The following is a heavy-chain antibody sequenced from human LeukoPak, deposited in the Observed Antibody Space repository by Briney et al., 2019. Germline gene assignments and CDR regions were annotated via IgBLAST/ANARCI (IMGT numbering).Heavy chain of an antibody. CDR3: ARMGVGWYSSGSTHSGYFDY. D-gene: IGHD6-19*01. J-gene: IGHJ4*02. CDR2: INHSGST. V-gene: IGHV4-34*01. Sequence: PSETLSLACAVYGGSFSGYYWSWIRQPPGKGLEWIGEINHSGSTNYNPSLKSRVTMSVDTSKNQFSLKLSSVTAADTAVYYCARMGVGWYSSGSTHSGYFDYWGQGTLVTVSS. CDR1: GGSFSGYY.